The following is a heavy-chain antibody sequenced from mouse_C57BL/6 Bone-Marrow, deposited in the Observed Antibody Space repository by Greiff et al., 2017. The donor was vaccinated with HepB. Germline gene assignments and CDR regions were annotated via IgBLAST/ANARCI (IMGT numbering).Heavy chain of an antibody. D-gene: IGHD2-5*01. Sequence: EVKLVESGGGLVKPGGSLKLSCSASGFTFSSYTMSWVRQTPEKRLEWVATISGGGGNTYYPDSVKGRFTISRDNATNTLYLQMSSLRSEDTALYYCARPYYSNYYWYFDVWGTGTTVTVSS. CDR1: GFTFSSYT. CDR3: ARPYYSNYYWYFDV. J-gene: IGHJ1*03. CDR2: ISGGGGNT. V-gene: IGHV5-9*01.